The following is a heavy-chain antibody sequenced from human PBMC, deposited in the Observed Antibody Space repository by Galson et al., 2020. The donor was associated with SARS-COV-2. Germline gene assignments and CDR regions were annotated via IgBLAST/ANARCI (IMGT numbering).Heavy chain of an antibody. CDR1: GYSISSGYY. CDR2: LYHTGRT. J-gene: IGHJ4*02. D-gene: IGHD2-8*01. CDR3: ARDVRAGGYALFEH. Sequence: SETLSLTCSLSGYSISSGYYWGCLRQIPGKGLEWIGSLYHTGRTSYNPSLRSRPSISVDTSKNQFSLNQSAVTAADTAVYFCARDVRAGGYALFEHWGQGTLVTVSS. V-gene: IGHV4-38-2*02.